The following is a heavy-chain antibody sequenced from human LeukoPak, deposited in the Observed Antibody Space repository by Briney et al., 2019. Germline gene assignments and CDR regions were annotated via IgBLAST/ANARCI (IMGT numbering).Heavy chain of an antibody. V-gene: IGHV4-59*08. D-gene: IGHD3-16*01. CDR2: IYYSGST. Sequence: SETLSLTCTVSGGSISSYYWSWIRQPPGKGLEWIGYIYYSGSTNYNPSLKSRVTISVGTSKNQFSLKLSSVTAADTAVYYCARLSYGSFDYWGQGTLVTVSS. CDR3: ARLSYGSFDY. J-gene: IGHJ4*02. CDR1: GGSISSYY.